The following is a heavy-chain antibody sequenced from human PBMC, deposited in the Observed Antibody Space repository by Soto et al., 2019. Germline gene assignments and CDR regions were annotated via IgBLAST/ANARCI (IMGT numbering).Heavy chain of an antibody. D-gene: IGHD3-9*01. J-gene: IGHJ4*02. CDR1: GYSFTSYY. CDR3: ATPERANILTGYLHY. Sequence: ASVKVSCKASGYSFTSYYMHWVRQAPGQGLEWMGIINPSGGSTSYAQKFQGRVTMTRDTSTSTVYMELSSLRSEDTAVYYCATPERANILTGYLHYWGQGTLVTVS. V-gene: IGHV1-46*01. CDR2: INPSGGST.